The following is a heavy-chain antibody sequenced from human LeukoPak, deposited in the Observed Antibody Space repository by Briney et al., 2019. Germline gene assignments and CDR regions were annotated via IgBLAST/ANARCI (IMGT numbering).Heavy chain of an antibody. Sequence: QPGGSLRLSCAASGFIVSSNYMTWVRQAPGQGLEWVSIIYGGGSTYYADSVKGRFTISRDNSKNTLYLEMNSLRAEDTAVYYCAKKTEYITSSSDHWGQGTLVTVSS. D-gene: IGHD6-6*01. CDR3: AKKTEYITSSSDH. CDR2: IYGGGST. CDR1: GFIVSSNY. V-gene: IGHV3-53*01. J-gene: IGHJ4*02.